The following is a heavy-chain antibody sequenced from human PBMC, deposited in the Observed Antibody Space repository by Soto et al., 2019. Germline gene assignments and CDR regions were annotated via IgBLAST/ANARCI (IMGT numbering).Heavy chain of an antibody. CDR1: GFFISSGNY. D-gene: IGHD2-15*01. J-gene: IGHJ3*01. CDR2: IFHGGNT. V-gene: IGHV4-38-2*01. CDR3: ARARWYDAFDV. Sequence: SETLSLTCAVSGFFISSGNYWGWTRKPPGKGLEWIGSIFHGGNTYYNPSLKSRVTISVDMSKNQFSLKLNSVTAADTAVYYCARARWYDAFDVWGQGTVVTVSS.